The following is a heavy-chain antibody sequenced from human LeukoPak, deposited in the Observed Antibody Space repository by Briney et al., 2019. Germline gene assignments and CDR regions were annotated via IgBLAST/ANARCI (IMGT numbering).Heavy chain of an antibody. CDR3: ARDGDYYDSSGSWSIDY. J-gene: IGHJ4*02. CDR2: IYTSGST. V-gene: IGHV4-4*07. CDR1: GGSISSYY. Sequence: KPSETLSLTCTVSGGSISSYYWSWIRQPAGKGLEWIGRIYTSGSTSYNPSLKSRVTMSVDTSKNQFSLKLSSVTAADTAVYYCARDGDYYDSSGSWSIDYWGQGTLVTVSS. D-gene: IGHD3-22*01.